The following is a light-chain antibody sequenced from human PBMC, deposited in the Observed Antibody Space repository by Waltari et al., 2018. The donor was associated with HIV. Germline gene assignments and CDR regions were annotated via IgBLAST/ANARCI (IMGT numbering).Light chain of an antibody. J-gene: IGLJ3*02. Sequence: QSVLTQPPSISGAPGQRVTISCTGSSSNIGAGHDVHWYQQLPGKAPKLLIYDSRGRPSGVRDRFSGSKSGTSASVAITGLQAEEWAYYYCQSYDNNLSVWMFGGGTKLTVL. V-gene: IGLV1-40*01. CDR1: SSNIGAGHD. CDR3: QSYDNNLSVWM. CDR2: DSR.